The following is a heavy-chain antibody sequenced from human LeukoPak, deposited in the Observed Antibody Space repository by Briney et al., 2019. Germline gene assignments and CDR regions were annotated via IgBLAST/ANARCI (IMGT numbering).Heavy chain of an antibody. CDR1: GGSISSYS. D-gene: IGHD3-9*01. CDR2: IYYSGNT. Sequence: KPLETLSLTCTVSGGSISSYSWSWIRQPPGKGLEWIGYIYYSGNTNYNPSLKSRVTISIDTSKKQFSLKLSSVTAADTAVYYCARVRLVVYDILTGYYSFDYWGQGTPVTVSS. V-gene: IGHV4-59*01. CDR3: ARVRLVVYDILTGYYSFDY. J-gene: IGHJ4*02.